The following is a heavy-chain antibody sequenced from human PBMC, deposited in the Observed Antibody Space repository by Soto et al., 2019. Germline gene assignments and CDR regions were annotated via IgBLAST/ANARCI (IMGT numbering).Heavy chain of an antibody. J-gene: IGHJ5*02. CDR1: GYSFTSYW. CDR2: IDPSDSYT. CDR3: ARQPTGSYFHWFDP. Sequence: VESLKISCKGSGYSFTSYWISWVRQMPGKGLEWMGRIDPSDSYTNYSPSFQGHVTISADKCISTAYLQWSSLKASDTAMYYGARQPTGSYFHWFDPWGQGTLVTVSS. V-gene: IGHV5-10-1*01. D-gene: IGHD3-10*01.